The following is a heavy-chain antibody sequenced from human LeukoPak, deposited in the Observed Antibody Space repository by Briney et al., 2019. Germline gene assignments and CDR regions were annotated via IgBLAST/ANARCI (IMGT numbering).Heavy chain of an antibody. Sequence: PGGSLRLPCAAPGFTFSAYGIDWGGQAPGKGQKWVAVIRYDGTNKYYADSVKGRFTISRDNSKNTLYLQMNSLRAEDTAVYYCANWANWGRSNWFDPWGQGTLVTVSS. CDR3: ANWANWGRSNWFDP. D-gene: IGHD7-27*01. CDR2: IRYDGTNK. J-gene: IGHJ5*02. V-gene: IGHV3-30*02. CDR1: GFTFSAYG.